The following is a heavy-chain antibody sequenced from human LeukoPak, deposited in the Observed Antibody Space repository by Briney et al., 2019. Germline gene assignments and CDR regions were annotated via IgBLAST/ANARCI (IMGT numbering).Heavy chain of an antibody. Sequence: SQTLSLTCAISGDSVSSNSAAWNWIRQSPSRGLEWLGRTYYRSKWYNDYAVSVKSRITINPDTSKNQFSLQLNSVTPEDTAVYYCARVIAAAGTKNYYFDYWGQGTLVTVSS. CDR3: ARVIAAAGTKNYYFDY. CDR1: GDSVSSNSAA. D-gene: IGHD6-25*01. CDR2: TYYRSKWYN. J-gene: IGHJ4*02. V-gene: IGHV6-1*01.